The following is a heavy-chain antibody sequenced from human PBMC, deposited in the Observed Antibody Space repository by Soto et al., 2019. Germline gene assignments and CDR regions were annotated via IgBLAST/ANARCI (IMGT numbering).Heavy chain of an antibody. Sequence: QLVESGGGLVQPGGSLRVSCAAYGFSFSSHSMHWVRQAPGKRLEYISAISANGVGTYYADSVKGRFTISRDNSKNTLYLQMGSLRAEDMAVYHCTRENGLNGFDIWGQGTMVTVSS. V-gene: IGHV3-64*07. CDR2: ISANGVGT. CDR3: TRENGLNGFDI. CDR1: GFSFSSHS. D-gene: IGHD2-2*03. J-gene: IGHJ3*02.